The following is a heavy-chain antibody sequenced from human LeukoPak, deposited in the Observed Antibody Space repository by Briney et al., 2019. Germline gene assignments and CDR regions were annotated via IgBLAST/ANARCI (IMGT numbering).Heavy chain of an antibody. D-gene: IGHD3-10*01. CDR2: IYYTGTT. CDR3: ARTMLRGLYYFDQ. J-gene: IGHJ4*02. CDR1: GGSISSTTNN. Sequence: SETLSLTCTVSGGSISSTTNNWGWIRQPPGKGLEWIGSIYYTGTTNYNPSLKSQVTMSVDTSKNQFSLILSSVTAADTAVYYCARTMLRGLYYFDQWGQGTLVTVSS. V-gene: IGHV4-39*07.